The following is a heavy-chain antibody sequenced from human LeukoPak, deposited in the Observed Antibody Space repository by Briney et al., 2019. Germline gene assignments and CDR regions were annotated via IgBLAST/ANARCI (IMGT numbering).Heavy chain of an antibody. CDR3: ARSMIVGPGFAFDF. Sequence: GESLKISCKGSGFSFTSYWLAWVRQMPGKGLEWMGIVYRGDSDIRYSPSFQGQVTISADKSLSTAYLQWSSLKASDTAMYYCARSMIVGPGFAFDFWGQGTMVTVSS. V-gene: IGHV5-51*01. CDR2: VYRGDSDI. J-gene: IGHJ3*01. CDR1: GFSFTSYW. D-gene: IGHD3-22*01.